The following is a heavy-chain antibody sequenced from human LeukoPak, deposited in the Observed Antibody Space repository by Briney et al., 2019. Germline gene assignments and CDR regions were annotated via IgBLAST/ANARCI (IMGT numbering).Heavy chain of an antibody. CDR3: AKGVFGSGSYREYFEQ. CDR2: SSASGDSP. V-gene: IGHV3-23*01. Sequence: PGGPLGFPCKALGSTFNNYAMTWFRQAQGKGLEWFSASSASGDSPYYADSVRGRFTISRDNSKNTLDLQMNSLRVEDTAVYYCAKGVFGSGSYREYFEQWGQGTLVTVSS. D-gene: IGHD3-10*01. CDR1: GSTFNNYA. J-gene: IGHJ1*01.